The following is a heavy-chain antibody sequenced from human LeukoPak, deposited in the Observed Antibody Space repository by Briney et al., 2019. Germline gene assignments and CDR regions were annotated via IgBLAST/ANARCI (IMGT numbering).Heavy chain of an antibody. V-gene: IGHV3-30-3*01. Sequence: PGGSLRLSCAASGFTFSSYAMHWVRQAPGKGLEWVAVISYDGSNKYYADSVKGRFTISRDNSKNTLYLQMNSLRVEDTAVYYCARGDGFMIRDWGQGTLVTVSS. CDR1: GFTFSSYA. J-gene: IGHJ4*02. D-gene: IGHD3-10*01. CDR3: ARGDGFMIRD. CDR2: ISYDGSNK.